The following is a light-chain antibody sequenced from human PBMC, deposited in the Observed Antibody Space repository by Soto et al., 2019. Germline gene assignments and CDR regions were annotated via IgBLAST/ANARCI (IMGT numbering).Light chain of an antibody. J-gene: IGKJ4*01. Sequence: EIVLTQSPATLSLSPGERATLSCRASQSVSSYLAWYQQKPGQAPRLLIYDASNRATGIPARFSGSGSGTYFTITISSLEPEDFAVYYCQQRSNWPPAVTFGGGTKVEIK. CDR3: QQRSNWPPAVT. V-gene: IGKV3-11*01. CDR2: DAS. CDR1: QSVSSY.